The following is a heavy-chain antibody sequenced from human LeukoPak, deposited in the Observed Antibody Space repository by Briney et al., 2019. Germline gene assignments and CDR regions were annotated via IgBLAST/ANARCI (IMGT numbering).Heavy chain of an antibody. CDR1: GFTFNSYG. D-gene: IGHD6-6*01. V-gene: IGHV3-30*02. Sequence: QTGGSLRLSCAASGFTFNSYGMHWVRQAPGKGLQWVAFIRYDGNNEYYADSVKGRFTISRDNSKNTLYLQMNSLRAEDTAVYYCAKAPIQYSSLAFFDSWGQGTLVTVSS. J-gene: IGHJ4*02. CDR3: AKAPIQYSSLAFFDS. CDR2: IRYDGNNE.